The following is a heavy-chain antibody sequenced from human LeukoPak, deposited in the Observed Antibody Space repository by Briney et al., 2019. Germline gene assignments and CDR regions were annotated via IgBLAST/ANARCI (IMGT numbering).Heavy chain of an antibody. V-gene: IGHV4-59*01. CDR2: IYYSGST. Sequence: TSETLSLTCTVSGGSISSYYWSWIRQPPGKGLEWIGYIYYSGSTNYNPSLKSRVTISVDTSKNQFSLKLSSVTAADTAVYYCARGVGYYYYYMDVWGKGTTVTVSS. CDR3: ARGVGYYYYYMDV. CDR1: GGSISSYY. D-gene: IGHD3-3*01. J-gene: IGHJ6*03.